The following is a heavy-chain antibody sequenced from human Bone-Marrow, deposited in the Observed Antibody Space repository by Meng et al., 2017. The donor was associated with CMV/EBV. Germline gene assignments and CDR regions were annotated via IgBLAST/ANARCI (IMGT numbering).Heavy chain of an antibody. CDR2: INSDGSST. Sequence: GESLKISCAASGFTFSSYWMHWVRQAPGKGLVWVSRINSDGSSTSYADSVKGRFTISRDNAKNTLYLQMNSLRAEDTAVYYCASSTSGYDSLTIDYWGQGTLVTVSS. J-gene: IGHJ4*02. V-gene: IGHV3-74*01. CDR1: GFTFSSYW. CDR3: ASSTSGYDSLTIDY. D-gene: IGHD5-12*01.